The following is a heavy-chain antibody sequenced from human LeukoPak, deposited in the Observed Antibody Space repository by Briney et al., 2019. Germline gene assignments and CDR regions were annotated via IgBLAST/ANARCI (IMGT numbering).Heavy chain of an antibody. D-gene: IGHD3-3*01. CDR3: ARHGHDTDNYEAHFDY. CDR2: IYHSGST. CDR1: GGSISSGGYY. J-gene: IGHJ4*02. Sequence: SETLSLTCTVSGGSISSGGYYWSWIRQPPGKGLEWIGYIYHSGSTYYNPSLKSRVTISVDRSKNQFSLKLSSVTAADTAVYYCARHGHDTDNYEAHFDYWGQGTLVTVSS. V-gene: IGHV4-30-2*01.